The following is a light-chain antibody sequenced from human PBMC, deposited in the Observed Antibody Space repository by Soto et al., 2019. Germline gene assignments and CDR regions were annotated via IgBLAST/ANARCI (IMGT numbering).Light chain of an antibody. J-gene: IGKJ4*01. V-gene: IGKV3-20*01. Sequence: VLTQSPATLSLSPGERATLSCTTNEPFNSPYLAWYQQKPGQAPRLLIYGASNRATRIPARFSGSGSGADFTLTISRLEPEAFAVYYCQQSGSPLTFGGGTKVEI. CDR3: QQSGSPLT. CDR1: EPFNSPY. CDR2: GAS.